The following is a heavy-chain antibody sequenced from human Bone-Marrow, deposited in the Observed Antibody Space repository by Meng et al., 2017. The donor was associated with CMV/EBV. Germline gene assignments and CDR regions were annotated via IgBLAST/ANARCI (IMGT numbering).Heavy chain of an antibody. D-gene: IGHD2-8*01. CDR2: IIPILGIA. V-gene: IGHV1-69*10. Sequence: SVKVSCKASGGTFSSYAISWVRQAPGQGLEWMGGIIPILGIANYAQKFQGRVTITTDESTSTAYMELSSMRSEDTAVYYCAQGAMVYAYYYYGMDVWGQGPTVTVSS. CDR3: AQGAMVYAYYYYGMDV. J-gene: IGHJ6*02. CDR1: GGTFSSYA.